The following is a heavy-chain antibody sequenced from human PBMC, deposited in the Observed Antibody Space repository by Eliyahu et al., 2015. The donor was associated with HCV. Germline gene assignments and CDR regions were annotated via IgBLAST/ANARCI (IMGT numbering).Heavy chain of an antibody. CDR2: ITTXGYDTT. D-gene: IGHD5-24*01. V-gene: IGHV3-23*01. CDR1: GXTIGSXC. Sequence: EVQMLEPGGGLVQPGDSLRLSCAASGXTIGSXCXTWVXQAPGKGLEWVSTITTXGYDTTXSAESVKGRFTISRDNSKNTLYLQMNSLRVEDTALYFCAKSSAGDGHKDAFHIWGQGTKVTVS. J-gene: IGHJ3*02. CDR3: AKSSAGDGHKDAFHI.